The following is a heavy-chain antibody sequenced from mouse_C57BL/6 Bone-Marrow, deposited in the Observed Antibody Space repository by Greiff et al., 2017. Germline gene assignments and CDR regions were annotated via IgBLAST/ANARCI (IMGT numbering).Heavy chain of an antibody. CDR1: GYTFTDYY. CDR3: ARSGGAYYFDY. Sequence: EVQLQESGPVLVKPGASVKMSCKASGYTFTDYYMNWVKQSHGKRLEWIGVINPYNGGTSYNQKFKGKATLTVDKSSSTAYMELNSLTSEDSAVYYCARSGGAYYFDYWGQGTTLTVSS. J-gene: IGHJ2*01. V-gene: IGHV1-19*01. D-gene: IGHD3-2*02. CDR2: INPYNGGT.